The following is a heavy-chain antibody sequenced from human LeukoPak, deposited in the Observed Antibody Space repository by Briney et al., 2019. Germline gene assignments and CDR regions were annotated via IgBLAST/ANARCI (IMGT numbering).Heavy chain of an antibody. J-gene: IGHJ4*02. Sequence: GGSLRLSCAASGFSFTNAWMNWVRQAPGKGLEWVGRIRSKTDGGTTDYAPYVKGRFTISRDDSRNTLFLQLNSLQTEDIAVYYCTTELRGSFDYWGQGTLVTVSS. CDR3: TTELRGSFDY. V-gene: IGHV3-15*01. CDR2: IRSKTDGGTT. CDR1: GFSFTNAW. D-gene: IGHD2-15*01.